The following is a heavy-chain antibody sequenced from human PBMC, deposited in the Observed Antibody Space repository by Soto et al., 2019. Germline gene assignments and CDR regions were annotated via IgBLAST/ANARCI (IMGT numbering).Heavy chain of an antibody. CDR2: IWYDGSNK. Sequence: QVQLVESGGGVVQPGRSLRLSCAASGFTFSSYGMHWVRQAPGKGLEWVAVIWYDGSNKYYADSVKGRFTISRDNSKNTLYLQMNSLRAEDTAVYYCAREGHDVLRYFDPHLDAFDIWGQGTMVTVSS. CDR3: AREGHDVLRYFDPHLDAFDI. J-gene: IGHJ3*02. D-gene: IGHD3-9*01. CDR1: GFTFSSYG. V-gene: IGHV3-33*01.